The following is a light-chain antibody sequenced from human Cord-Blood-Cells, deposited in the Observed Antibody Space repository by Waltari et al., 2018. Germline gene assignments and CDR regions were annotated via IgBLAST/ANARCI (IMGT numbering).Light chain of an antibody. V-gene: IGLV2-14*01. CDR3: SSYTSSSTLV. J-gene: IGLJ1*01. Sequence: QSALTQPASVSGSPGQSITISCTGTSSDVGGYNYVSWYQQHPGKAPKLMIYEVSNRPSGVSNRFSGSKSGNTAFLTISGLQAEDGADYYCSSYTSSSTLVFGTGTKVTVL. CDR1: SSDVGGYNY. CDR2: EVS.